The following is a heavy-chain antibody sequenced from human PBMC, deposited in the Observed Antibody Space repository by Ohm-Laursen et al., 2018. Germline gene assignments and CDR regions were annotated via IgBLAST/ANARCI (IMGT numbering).Heavy chain of an antibody. V-gene: IGHV3-23*01. CDR3: AKGVSRCYDSLAESYFDY. D-gene: IGHD3-22*01. CDR1: GFTFSSYA. CDR2: ISGSGGST. J-gene: IGHJ4*02. Sequence: SLRLSCTASGFTFSSYAMSWVRQAPGKGLEWVSAISGSGGSTYYADSVKGRFTISRDNSKNTLYLQMNSLRAEDTAVYYCAKGVSRCYDSLAESYFDYWGQGTLVTVSS.